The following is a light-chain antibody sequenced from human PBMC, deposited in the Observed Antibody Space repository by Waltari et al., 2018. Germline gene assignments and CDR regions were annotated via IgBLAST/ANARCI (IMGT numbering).Light chain of an antibody. CDR1: QSVLYSSNNNNY. V-gene: IGKV4-1*01. Sequence: DIVMTQSPDSLPVSLGGMAPSDCKSRQSVLYSSNNNNYVAWYQQKPGQAPKPLIYCAPTRESGVPDRFSGSGSGTDFTLPIRSLQAEDVAVYYCHQYYSSPQTFGQGTKVEIK. CDR2: CAP. CDR3: HQYYSSPQT. J-gene: IGKJ1*01.